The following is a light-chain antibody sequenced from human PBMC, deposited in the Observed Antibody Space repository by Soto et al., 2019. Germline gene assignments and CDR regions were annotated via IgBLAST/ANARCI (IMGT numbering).Light chain of an antibody. CDR2: GAS. CDR1: QSVSSN. V-gene: IGKV3-15*01. Sequence: IVMTQSPATLSVTPGERATLSCRASQSVSSNLAWYQQKPGQAPRLLIYGASTRATGIPARFSGSGSGTEFTLTISSLQSEDFAVYYCQQYNNWWTFAQRAKVDI. J-gene: IGKJ1*01. CDR3: QQYNNWWT.